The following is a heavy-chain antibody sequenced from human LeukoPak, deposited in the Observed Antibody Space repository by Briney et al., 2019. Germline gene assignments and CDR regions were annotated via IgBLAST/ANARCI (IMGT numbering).Heavy chain of an antibody. D-gene: IGHD3-10*02. CDR3: ARSTGSTMFIDY. CDR1: GGSISPYY. CDR2: IYYSGNT. J-gene: IGHJ4*02. V-gene: IGHV4-59*01. Sequence: ASETLSLTCTVSGGSISPYYWRWIRQPPGKGLEWLGYIYYSGNTDYNPSLKSRVAISVDTSKNQFSLKLSSVTAADTAVYYCARSTGSTMFIDYWGQGTLVTVSS.